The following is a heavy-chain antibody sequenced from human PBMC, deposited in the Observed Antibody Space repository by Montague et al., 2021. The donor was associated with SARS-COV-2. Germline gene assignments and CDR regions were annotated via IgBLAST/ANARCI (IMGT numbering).Heavy chain of an antibody. D-gene: IGHD5-12*01. CDR3: ARRGRKLLPVATTIGGFDI. V-gene: IGHV4-39*02. Sequence: SETLSLTCTVSGGSISSGGYYWSWTRQPPGKGLEWIGSIYDSGSTYYNPSLKSRVTISVDTSKNHFSLKLNSVTAADTAVYYCARRGRKLLPVATTIGGFDIWGQGTMVTVSS. J-gene: IGHJ3*02. CDR1: GGSISSGGYY. CDR2: IYDSGST.